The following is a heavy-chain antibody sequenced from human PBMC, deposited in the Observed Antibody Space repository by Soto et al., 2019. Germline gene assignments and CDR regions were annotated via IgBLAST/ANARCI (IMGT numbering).Heavy chain of an antibody. V-gene: IGHV3-30*04. CDR1: GFTFSTYA. J-gene: IGHJ4*02. D-gene: IGHD6-19*01. Sequence: GGSLRLSCAASGFTFSTYAMHWVRQAPGKGLEWVAVISYDGRIQYYADSVKGRFIISRDNSKNTLYLQMNSLRAEDTAVFYCATGDSVATSDFFFDNWGQGTLVTVSS. CDR2: ISYDGRIQ. CDR3: ATGDSVATSDFFFDN.